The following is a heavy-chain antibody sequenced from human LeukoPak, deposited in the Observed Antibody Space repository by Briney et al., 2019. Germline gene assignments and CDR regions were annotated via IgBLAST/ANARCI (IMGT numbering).Heavy chain of an antibody. CDR2: IYPGDSDT. J-gene: IGHJ6*02. Sequence: GESLKSSCKGSGYSFTSYWIGWVRQVPGKGLEWMGIIYPGDSDTRSSPSFQGQLTISADKSISTAYLQWSSLKASDTAMYSCARHGGGGYDQYYYYYGMDVWGQGTTVTVSS. V-gene: IGHV5-51*01. CDR3: ARHGGGGYDQYYYYYGMDV. D-gene: IGHD5-12*01. CDR1: GYSFTSYW.